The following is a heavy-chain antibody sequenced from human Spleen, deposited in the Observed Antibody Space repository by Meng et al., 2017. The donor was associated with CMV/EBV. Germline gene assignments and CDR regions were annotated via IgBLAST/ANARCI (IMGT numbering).Heavy chain of an antibody. CDR3: ARVRGFNWFDP. Sequence: WTVAGGSISSSSYYWGWIRQPPGKGLEWIGSMYYSGSTYYNPSLKSRVTISVDTSKNQFSLQLSSVTAADTAVYYCARVRGFNWFDPWGQGTLVPSPQ. CDR1: GGSISSSSYY. J-gene: IGHJ5*02. V-gene: IGHV4-39*07. CDR2: MYYSGST.